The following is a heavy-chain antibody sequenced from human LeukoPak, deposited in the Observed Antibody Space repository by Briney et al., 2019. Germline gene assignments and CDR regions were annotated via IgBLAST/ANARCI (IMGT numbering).Heavy chain of an antibody. D-gene: IGHD7-27*01. Sequence: ASVKVSCKASGYSFTNYDINWVRQAGGQGLEWMGWVNPNSGNAGYSQKFQGRVTLTRNTSLATSYMELTSLTSEDMAVYYCARGLGTYWGKDFLNWFDPWGQGTLVTVSS. CDR1: GYSFTNYD. V-gene: IGHV1-8*02. J-gene: IGHJ5*02. CDR3: ARGLGTYWGKDFLNWFDP. CDR2: VNPNSGNA.